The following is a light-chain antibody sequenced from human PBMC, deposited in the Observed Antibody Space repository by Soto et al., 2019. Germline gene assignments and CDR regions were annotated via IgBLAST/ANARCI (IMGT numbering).Light chain of an antibody. CDR1: QSVSSN. J-gene: IGKJ1*01. V-gene: IGKV3-15*01. CDR2: GAS. CDR3: QQYNNWPPGT. Sequence: EIVMTQSPATLSVSPGERATLSCRASQSVSSNLAWYQQKPCQAPRLLIYGASTRATGIPARFSGSGSGTECTLTISSLQSEDFAVYYCQQYNNWPPGTFGQGAKVEIK.